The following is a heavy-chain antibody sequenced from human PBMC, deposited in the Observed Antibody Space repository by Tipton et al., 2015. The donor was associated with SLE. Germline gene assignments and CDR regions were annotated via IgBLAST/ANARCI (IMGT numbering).Heavy chain of an antibody. Sequence: SLTCTVSGGSISSSSYYWGWIRQPPGKGLEWIGSIYYSGSTYYNPSLKSRVTISVDTSKNQFSLKLSSVTAADTAVYYCARRIQVWFDAFDIWGRGTMVTVSS. J-gene: IGHJ3*02. CDR2: IYYSGST. CDR1: GGSISSSSYY. D-gene: IGHD5-18*01. V-gene: IGHV4-39*01. CDR3: ARRIQVWFDAFDI.